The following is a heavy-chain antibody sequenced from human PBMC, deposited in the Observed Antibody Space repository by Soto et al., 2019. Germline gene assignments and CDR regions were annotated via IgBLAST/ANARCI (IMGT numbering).Heavy chain of an antibody. CDR1: GGSFSGYY. CDR3: ARCGDFWSGYYKQAYMDV. J-gene: IGHJ6*03. CDR2: INHSGST. Sequence: SETLSLTCAVYGGSFSGYYWSWIRQPPGKGLEWIGEINHSGSTNYNPSLKSRVTISVDTSKNQFSLKLSSVTAADTAVYYCARCGDFWSGYYKQAYMDVWGKGTTVTVSS. V-gene: IGHV4-34*01. D-gene: IGHD3-3*01.